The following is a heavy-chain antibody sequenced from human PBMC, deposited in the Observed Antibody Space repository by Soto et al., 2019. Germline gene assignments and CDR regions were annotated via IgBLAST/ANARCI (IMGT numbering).Heavy chain of an antibody. V-gene: IGHV3-48*01. Sequence: GGSLRLSCAASGFTFSSYSMNWVRQAPGKGLEWVSYISSSSSTIYYADSVKGRFTISRDNAKNSLYLQMNSLRAEDTAVYYCARDPGDSSSSVAFDIWGQGTMVTVSS. CDR2: ISSSSSTI. J-gene: IGHJ3*02. CDR1: GFTFSSYS. CDR3: ARDPGDSSSSVAFDI. D-gene: IGHD6-6*01.